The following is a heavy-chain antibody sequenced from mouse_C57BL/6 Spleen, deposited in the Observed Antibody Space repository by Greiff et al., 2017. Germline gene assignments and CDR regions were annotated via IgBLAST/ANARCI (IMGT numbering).Heavy chain of an antibody. V-gene: IGHV1-50*01. CDR1: GYTFTSYW. D-gene: IGHD1-1*02. Sequence: QVQLQQPGAELVKPGASVKLSCKASGYTFTSYWMQWVKQRPGQGLEWIGEIDPSDSYTNYNQKFKGKATLTVDTSSSTAYMQLSSLTSEDSAVYYCARRIRWGFADWGQGTLVTVSA. CDR2: IDPSDSYT. CDR3: ARRIRWGFAD. J-gene: IGHJ3*01.